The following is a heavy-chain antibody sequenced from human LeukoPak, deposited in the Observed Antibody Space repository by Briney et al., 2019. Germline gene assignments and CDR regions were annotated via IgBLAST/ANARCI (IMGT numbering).Heavy chain of an antibody. J-gene: IGHJ4*02. CDR3: ARDPGDGWLQLGY. CDR2: IIPIFGTA. D-gene: IGHD5-24*01. Sequence: SVKVSCKASGYTFTSYGISWVRQAPGQGLEWMGGIIPIFGTANYAQKFQGRVTITTDESTSTAYMELSSLRSEDTAVYYCARDPGDGWLQLGYWGQGTLVTVSS. V-gene: IGHV1-69*05. CDR1: GYTFTSYG.